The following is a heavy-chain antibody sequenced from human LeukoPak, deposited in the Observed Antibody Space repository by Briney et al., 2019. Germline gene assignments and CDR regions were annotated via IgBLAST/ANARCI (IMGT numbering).Heavy chain of an antibody. CDR2: INPSGGST. CDR3: ARGGMGSGYDPGQRPGFDY. D-gene: IGHD5-12*01. CDR1: GYTFTSYY. V-gene: IGHV1-46*01. Sequence: ASVKVSCKASGYTFTSYYMHWVRQAPGQGLEWMGIINPSGGSTSYAQKFQGRVTMTRDMSTSTVYMELSSLRSEDTAVYYCARGGMGSGYDPGQRPGFDYWGQGTLVTVSS. J-gene: IGHJ4*02.